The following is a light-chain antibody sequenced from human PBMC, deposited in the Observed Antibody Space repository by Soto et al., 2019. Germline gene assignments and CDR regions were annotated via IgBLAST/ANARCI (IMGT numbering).Light chain of an antibody. J-gene: IGKJ1*01. V-gene: IGKV1-5*03. CDR3: QQYNSYPWT. Sequence: DIQMTQSPSTLSASVGDRLTISCRASQSISSWLAWYQQKPGKAPKLLIYKASSLESGVPSRFSGSGYGTEFNLTISSLQPDDFATYDCQQYNSYPWTFGQGIKVDIK. CDR1: QSISSW. CDR2: KAS.